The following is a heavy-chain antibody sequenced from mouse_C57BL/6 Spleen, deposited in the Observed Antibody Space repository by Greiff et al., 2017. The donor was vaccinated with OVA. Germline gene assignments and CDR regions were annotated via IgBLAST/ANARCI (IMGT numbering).Heavy chain of an antibody. Sequence: QVQLKESGAELMKPGASVKLSCKATGYTFTGYWIEWVKQRPGHGLEWIGEILPGSGSTNYNEKFKGKATFTADTSSNTAYMQLSSLTTEDSAIYYCARSEGYYYGSIYWYFDVWGTGTTVTVSS. V-gene: IGHV1-9*01. CDR1: GYTFTGYW. D-gene: IGHD1-1*01. CDR2: ILPGSGST. CDR3: ARSEGYYYGSIYWYFDV. J-gene: IGHJ1*03.